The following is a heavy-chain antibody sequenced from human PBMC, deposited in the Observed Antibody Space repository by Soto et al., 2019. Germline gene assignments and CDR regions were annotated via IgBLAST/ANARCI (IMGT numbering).Heavy chain of an antibody. CDR1: GGSISSYH. D-gene: IGHD1-7*01. Sequence: SETLSLTCTVSGGSISSYHWSWIRQSAGKGLEWIGRIYTSGDTHYNPSLKSRVTVPIDTSKNQFFLTVTSVTAADSAVYYCARESGDNWDYEAYWGQGTPVTVSS. CDR3: ARESGDNWDYEAY. CDR2: IYTSGDT. J-gene: IGHJ4*02. V-gene: IGHV4-4*07.